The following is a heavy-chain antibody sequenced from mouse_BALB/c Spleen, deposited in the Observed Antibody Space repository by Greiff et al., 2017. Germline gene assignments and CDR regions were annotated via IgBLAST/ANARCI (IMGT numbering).Heavy chain of an antibody. Sequence: EVKLQESGAELVRSGASVKLSCTASGFNIKDYYMHWVKQRPEQGLEWIGWIDPENGDTEYAPKFQGKATMTADTSSNTAYLQLSSLTSEDTAVYYCNAGDDYDDGNYFDYWGQGTTLTVSS. CDR1: GFNIKDYY. D-gene: IGHD2-4*01. CDR3: NAGDDYDDGNYFDY. V-gene: IGHV14-4*02. J-gene: IGHJ2*01. CDR2: IDPENGDT.